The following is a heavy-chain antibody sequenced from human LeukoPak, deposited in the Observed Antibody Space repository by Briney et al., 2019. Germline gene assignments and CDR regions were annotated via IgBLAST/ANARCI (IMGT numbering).Heavy chain of an antibody. Sequence: GGSLRLSCAASGFTFSSYAMHWVRQAPGKGLEYVSAISSNGGSTYYANSVKGRFTISRDNSKNTLYLQMGSLRAEDMAVYYCARDRVVGPGDWRFDPWGQGTLVTVSS. V-gene: IGHV3-64*01. J-gene: IGHJ5*02. D-gene: IGHD1-26*01. CDR3: ARDRVVGPGDWRFDP. CDR2: ISSNGGST. CDR1: GFTFSSYA.